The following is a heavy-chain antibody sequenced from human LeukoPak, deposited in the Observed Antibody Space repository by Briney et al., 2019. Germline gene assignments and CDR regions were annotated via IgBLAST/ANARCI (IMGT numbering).Heavy chain of an antibody. V-gene: IGHV1-2*02. CDR3: ARERRYCSSTSCYTYAFDI. J-gene: IGHJ3*02. D-gene: IGHD2-2*02. CDR1: GYTFTSYD. Sequence: ASVKVSCKASGYTFTSYDINWVRQATGQGLEWMGWINPNSGGTNYAQKFQGRVTMTRDTSISTAYMELSRLRSDDTAVYYCARERRYCSSTSCYTYAFDIWGQGTMVTVSS. CDR2: INPNSGGT.